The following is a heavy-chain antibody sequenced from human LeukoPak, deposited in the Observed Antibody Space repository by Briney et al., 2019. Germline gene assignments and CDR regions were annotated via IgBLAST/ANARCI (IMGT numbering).Heavy chain of an antibody. CDR1: GVGIRSNY. CDR2: IYTSGST. V-gene: IGHV4-4*07. J-gene: IGHJ3*02. Sequence: SEALALTWAVRGVGIRSNYWRWLRHPAGKGLEWIGRIYTSGSTNYNPSLKSRVTMSVDTSKNQFSLELSSVTAADTAVYYCASVAGTGWAFDIWGQGTMVTVSS. CDR3: ASVAGTGWAFDI. D-gene: IGHD6-19*01.